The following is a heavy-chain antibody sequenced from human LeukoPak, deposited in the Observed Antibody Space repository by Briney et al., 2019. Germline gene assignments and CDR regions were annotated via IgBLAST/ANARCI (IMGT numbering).Heavy chain of an antibody. CDR1: GGSFSGYY. CDR2: INHSGST. Sequence: PSETLSLTCAVYGGSFSGYYWSWTRQPPGKGLEWIGEINHSGSTNYNPSLKSRVTISVDTSKNQFSLKLSSVTAADTAVYYCARGRYYDYVWGSYRSKYNWFDPWGQGTLVTVSS. J-gene: IGHJ5*02. CDR3: ARGRYYDYVWGSYRSKYNWFDP. D-gene: IGHD3-16*02. V-gene: IGHV4-34*01.